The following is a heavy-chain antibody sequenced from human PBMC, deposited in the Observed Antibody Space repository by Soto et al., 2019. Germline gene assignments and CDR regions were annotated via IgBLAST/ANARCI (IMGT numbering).Heavy chain of an antibody. Sequence: SVKVSCKASGGTFSSYAISWVRQAPGQGLEWMGGIIPIFGIANYAQKFQGRVTITADESTSTAYMELSSLRSEDTAVYYCAGDIVLVPAAIGPFYYGMDVWGQGTTVTVSS. J-gene: IGHJ6*02. V-gene: IGHV1-69*13. D-gene: IGHD2-2*02. CDR2: IIPIFGIA. CDR1: GGTFSSYA. CDR3: AGDIVLVPAAIGPFYYGMDV.